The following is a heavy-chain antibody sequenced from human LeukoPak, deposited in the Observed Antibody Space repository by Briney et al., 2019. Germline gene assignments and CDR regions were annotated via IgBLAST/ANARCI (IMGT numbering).Heavy chain of an antibody. D-gene: IGHD3-10*01. V-gene: IGHV3-30*03. J-gene: IGHJ6*02. CDR1: GFSFSTYG. CDR3: CGSGPKGYYYGMDV. Sequence: GGSLRLSCAASGFSFSTYGMHWVRQAPGEGLEWVAVISYDGNNKYYADSVKGRFTIPRDNSKNTVYLQMNSLRAEDTAVYYCCGSGPKGYYYGMDVWGQGTTVTVSS. CDR2: ISYDGNNK.